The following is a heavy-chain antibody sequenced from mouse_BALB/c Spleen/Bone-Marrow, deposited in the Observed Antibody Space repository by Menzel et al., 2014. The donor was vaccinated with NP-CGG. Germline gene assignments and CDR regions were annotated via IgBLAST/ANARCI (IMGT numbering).Heavy chain of an antibody. CDR3: ARDENYYGNYGTMDY. V-gene: IGHV2-9*02. Sequence: QVQLQQSGPGLVAPSQSLSITRTVSGFSLTSYGVHWVRQPPGKGLEWLGVIWAGGSTNYNSALVSRLSISKDSSKSQVFLKMNSLQTDDTAMYYCARDENYYGNYGTMDYWGQGTSVTVSS. J-gene: IGHJ4*01. CDR2: IWAGGST. D-gene: IGHD2-1*01. CDR1: GFSLTSYG.